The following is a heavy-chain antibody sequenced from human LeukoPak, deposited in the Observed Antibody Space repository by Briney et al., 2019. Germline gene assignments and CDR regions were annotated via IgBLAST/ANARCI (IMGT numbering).Heavy chain of an antibody. Sequence: GASVKVSCKASGYTFTSYDINWVRQATGQGLEWMGWINPNSGGTNYAQKFQGRVTMTRDTSISTAYMELSRLRSDDTAVYYCARDRGSRGYFDYWGQGTLVTVSS. CDR2: INPNSGGT. CDR1: GYTFTSYD. V-gene: IGHV1-2*02. J-gene: IGHJ4*02. CDR3: ARDRGSRGYFDY. D-gene: IGHD5-24*01.